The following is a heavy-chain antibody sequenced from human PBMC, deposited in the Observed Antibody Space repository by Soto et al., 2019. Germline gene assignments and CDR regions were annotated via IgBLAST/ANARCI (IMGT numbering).Heavy chain of an antibody. CDR1: GYTFTSYG. Sequence: GASVKVSCKASGYTFTSYGISWVRQAPGQGLEWMGWISAYNGNTNYAQKLQGRVTMTTDTSTSTAYMELRSLRSDDTAVYYCASGPITMVRGALYYFDYWGQGTLVTVSS. CDR3: ASGPITMVRGALYYFDY. D-gene: IGHD3-10*01. V-gene: IGHV1-18*01. J-gene: IGHJ4*02. CDR2: ISAYNGNT.